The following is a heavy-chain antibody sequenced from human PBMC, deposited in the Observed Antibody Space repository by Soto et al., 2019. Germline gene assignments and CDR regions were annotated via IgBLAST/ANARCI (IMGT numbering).Heavy chain of an antibody. CDR2: IKTKTDGGTT. V-gene: IGHV3-15*01. CDR3: TIAITAGFYYGMDV. CDR1: GFAFSNAW. J-gene: IGHJ6*02. D-gene: IGHD1-20*01. Sequence: GGSLRLSCAASGFAFSNAWMSWVRQAPGKGLEWVGRIKTKTDGGTTAYAAFVKGRFTISRDDSKNTLYLQMNSLTTEDTAVYYCTIAITAGFYYGMDVWGQGTTVTVSS.